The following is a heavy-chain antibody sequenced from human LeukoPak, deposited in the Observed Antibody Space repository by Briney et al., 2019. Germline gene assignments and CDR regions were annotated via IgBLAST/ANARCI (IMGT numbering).Heavy chain of an antibody. CDR1: GYTFTGYY. Sequence: GASAKVSCKASGYTFTGYYMHWVRQAPGQGLEWMGWINPNSGGTNYAQKFQGRVTMTRDTSISTAYMELSRLRSDDTAVYYCARGVRSGNDFWSGYYNYYYYYMDVWGKGTTVTVSS. V-gene: IGHV1-2*02. J-gene: IGHJ6*03. CDR3: ARGVRSGNDFWSGYYNYYYYYMDV. CDR2: INPNSGGT. D-gene: IGHD3-3*01.